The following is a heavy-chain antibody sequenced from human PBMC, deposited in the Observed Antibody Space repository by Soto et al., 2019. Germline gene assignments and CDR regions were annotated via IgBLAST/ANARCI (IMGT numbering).Heavy chain of an antibody. Sequence: PSQTLSLTCSISVDSVYSNSAAWNWISQSPSRGLEWLGRTYYRSKWYNDYAVSVKSRITINPDTSTNQFSLQLNSVTPEDTAVYSCESEIEAAGRNYSADGLDVWGQGQTVTFSS. CDR1: VDSVYSNSAA. J-gene: IGHJ6*02. D-gene: IGHD6-13*01. V-gene: IGHV6-1*01. CDR3: ESEIEAAGRNYSADGLDV. CDR2: TYYRSKWYN.